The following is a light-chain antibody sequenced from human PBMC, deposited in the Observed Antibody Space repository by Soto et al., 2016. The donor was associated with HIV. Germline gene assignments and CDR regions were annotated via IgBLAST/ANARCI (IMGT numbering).Light chain of an antibody. J-gene: IGKJ4*01. CDR3: QQLHSYPLT. V-gene: IGKV1-9*01. CDR1: QGISSY. Sequence: DIQLTQSPSFLSASVGDRVTITCRASQGISSYLAWYQQKPGKVPKLLIYAASTLQSGVPSRFSGSGSGTKFTLTISSLQPEDFATYYCQQLHSYPLTFGGGTKVEIK. CDR2: AAS.